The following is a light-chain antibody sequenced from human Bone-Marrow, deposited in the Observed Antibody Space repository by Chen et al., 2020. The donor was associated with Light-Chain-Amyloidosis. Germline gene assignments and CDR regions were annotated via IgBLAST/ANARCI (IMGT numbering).Light chain of an antibody. J-gene: IGLJ3*02. V-gene: IGLV6-57*01. CDR1: SGSIATNY. CDR3: QSYQGSSQGV. CDR2: GDD. Sequence: NFMLTQPHSVSESPGKTVIISCTRSSGSIATNYVQWYQQRPGSSPTTVIYGDDKSPSGVPDRFSGSIDRSSNSASLTISGLKTEDEADYYCQSYQGSSQGVFGGGTKLTVL.